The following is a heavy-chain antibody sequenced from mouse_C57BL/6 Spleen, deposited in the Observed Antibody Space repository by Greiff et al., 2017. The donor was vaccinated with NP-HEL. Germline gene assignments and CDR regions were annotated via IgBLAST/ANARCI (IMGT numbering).Heavy chain of an antibody. D-gene: IGHD3-3*01. CDR2: ISGGGGNT. J-gene: IGHJ4*01. CDR1: GFTFSSYT. V-gene: IGHV5-9*01. CDR3: ARHRGPTGRFYYAMDY. Sequence: EVQLVESGGGLVKPGGSLKLSCAASGFTFSSYTMSWVRQTPEKRLEWVATISGGGGNTYYPDSVKGRFTISRDNAKNTLYLHMSSLRSEDTALYYCARHRGPTGRFYYAMDYWGQGTSVTVSS.